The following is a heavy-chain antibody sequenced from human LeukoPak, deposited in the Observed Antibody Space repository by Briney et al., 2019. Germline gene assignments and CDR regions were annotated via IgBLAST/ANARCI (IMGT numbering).Heavy chain of an antibody. D-gene: IGHD6-13*01. CDR2: IYYSGST. CDR1: GGSISSYY. Sequence: PSETLSLTCTVSGGSISSYYWSWIRQPPGKGLEWIGYIYYSGSTYYNPSLKSRVTISVDTSKNQFSLKLSSVTAADTAVYYCARWGSSWYSAFDIWGQGTMVTVSS. CDR3: ARWGSSWYSAFDI. J-gene: IGHJ3*02. V-gene: IGHV4-59*06.